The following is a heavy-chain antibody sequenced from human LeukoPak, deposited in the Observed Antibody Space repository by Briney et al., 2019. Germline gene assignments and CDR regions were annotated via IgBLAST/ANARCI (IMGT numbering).Heavy chain of an antibody. Sequence: GGSLRPSCAASGFTFSSYAMSWVRQAPGKGLEWVSAISGSGGSTYYADSVKGRFTISRDNSKNTLYLQMNSLRAEDTAVYYCAKEGIAAAPERLYYYGMDVWGQGTTVTVSS. D-gene: IGHD6-13*01. J-gene: IGHJ6*02. V-gene: IGHV3-23*01. CDR2: ISGSGGST. CDR3: AKEGIAAAPERLYYYGMDV. CDR1: GFTFSSYA.